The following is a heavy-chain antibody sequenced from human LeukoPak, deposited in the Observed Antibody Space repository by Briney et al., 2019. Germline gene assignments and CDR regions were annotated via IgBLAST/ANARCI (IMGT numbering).Heavy chain of an antibody. Sequence: SETLSLTCTVSGRSVSSGSYYWSWIRQPPGKGLEWIGYIYYTGSTNYNPSLESRVTISIDMSKNQFSLKLSSVTAADTAVYYCARGSYWVPFDYWGQGTLVTVSS. CDR1: GRSVSSGSYY. V-gene: IGHV4-61*01. CDR3: ARGSYWVPFDY. D-gene: IGHD3-10*01. J-gene: IGHJ4*02. CDR2: IYYTGST.